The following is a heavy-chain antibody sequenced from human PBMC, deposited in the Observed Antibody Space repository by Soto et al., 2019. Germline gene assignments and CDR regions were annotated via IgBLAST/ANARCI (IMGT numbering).Heavy chain of an antibody. J-gene: IGHJ6*02. D-gene: IGHD6-13*01. CDR1: GYTFTGYY. V-gene: IGHV1-2*04. CDR3: ARDRPIAAAGTILYYYYGMDV. CDR2: INPNSGGT. Sequence: ASVKVSCKASGYTFTGYYMHWVRQAPGQGLEWMGWINPNSGGTNYAQKFQGWVTMTRDTSISTAYMELSRLRSDDTAVYYCARDRPIAAAGTILYYYYGMDVWGQGTTVTVS.